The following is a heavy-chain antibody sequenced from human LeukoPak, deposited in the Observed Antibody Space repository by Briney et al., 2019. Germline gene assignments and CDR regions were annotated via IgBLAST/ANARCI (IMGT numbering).Heavy chain of an antibody. CDR1: GGSFSGYY. Sequence: KASETLSLTCAVYGGSFSGYYWSWIRQPPGKGLEWIGEINHSGSTNYNPSLESRVTISVDTSKNQFSLKLSSVTAADTAVYYCARALGYCSSTSCYSNWFDPWGQGTLVTVSS. V-gene: IGHV4-34*01. CDR3: ARALGYCSSTSCYSNWFDP. D-gene: IGHD2-2*01. J-gene: IGHJ5*02. CDR2: INHSGST.